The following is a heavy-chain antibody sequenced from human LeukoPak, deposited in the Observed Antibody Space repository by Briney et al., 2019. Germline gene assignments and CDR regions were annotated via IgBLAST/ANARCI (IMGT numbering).Heavy chain of an antibody. CDR2: IYYRGST. CDR3: ARGTADDSSGYYRNYYYYMDV. J-gene: IGHJ6*03. CDR1: GGSISSYY. Sequence: SETLSLTCTVSGGSISSYYWSWIRQPPGKGLEWIGSIYYRGSTNYNPSLKSRVTISVDTSKNQFSLKLSSVTAADTAVYYCARGTADDSSGYYRNYYYYMDVWGKGTTVTISS. V-gene: IGHV4-59*01. D-gene: IGHD3-22*01.